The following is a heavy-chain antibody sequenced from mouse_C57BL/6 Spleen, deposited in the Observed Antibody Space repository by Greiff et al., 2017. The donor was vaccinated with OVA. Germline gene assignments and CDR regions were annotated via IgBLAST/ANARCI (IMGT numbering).Heavy chain of an antibody. CDR3: ARSYSNYVDY. CDR2: IDPSDSYT. J-gene: IGHJ2*01. CDR1: GYTFTSYW. Sequence: VQLQQPGAELVKPGASVKLSCKASGYTFTSYWMQWVKQRPGQGLEWIGEIDPSDSYTNYNQKFKGKATLTVDTSSSTAYMQLSSLTSEDSAVYYCARSYSNYVDYWGQGTTLTVSS. D-gene: IGHD2-5*01. V-gene: IGHV1-50*01.